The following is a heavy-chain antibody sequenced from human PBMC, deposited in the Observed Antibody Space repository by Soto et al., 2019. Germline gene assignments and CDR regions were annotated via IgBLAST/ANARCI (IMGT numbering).Heavy chain of an antibody. CDR3: ARGSRNYAFWSGPPSYGMDV. J-gene: IGHJ6*02. D-gene: IGHD3-3*01. CDR1: GFTFSSYS. V-gene: IGHV3-48*02. CDR2: ISSSSSTI. Sequence: PGGSLRLSCAASGFTFSSYSMNWVRQAPGKGLEWVSFISSSSSTIYYADSVKGRFTISRDNAKNSLYLQMNSLRDEDTAVYYCARGSRNYAFWSGPPSYGMDVWGQGTTVTVSS.